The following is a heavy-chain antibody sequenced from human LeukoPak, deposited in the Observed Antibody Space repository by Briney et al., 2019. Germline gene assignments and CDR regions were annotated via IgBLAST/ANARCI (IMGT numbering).Heavy chain of an antibody. CDR1: GFTFSNYG. J-gene: IGHJ6*02. CDR3: ARGSL. Sequence: PGGSLRLSCAASGFTFSNYGMHWVRQAPGKGLEWVTVIWYDGSNKYYADSVKGRFTISRDISKSTLHLQMNSLRAEDTAVYYCARGSLWGQGTTVTVSS. CDR2: IWYDGSNK. V-gene: IGHV3-33*01.